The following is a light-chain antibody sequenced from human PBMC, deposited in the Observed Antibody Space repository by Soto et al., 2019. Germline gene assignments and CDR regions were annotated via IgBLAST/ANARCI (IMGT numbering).Light chain of an antibody. Sequence: QSALTQAASVSGCPGQSITISCTGTSSDVGGYNYVSWYQQHPGKAPKLMIYEVSNRPSGVSNRFSGSKSGNTASLTISGLQAEDEADYYCSSYTSSSTYVFGTGTKVTAL. CDR3: SSYTSSSTYV. CDR2: EVS. V-gene: IGLV2-14*01. J-gene: IGLJ1*01. CDR1: SSDVGGYNY.